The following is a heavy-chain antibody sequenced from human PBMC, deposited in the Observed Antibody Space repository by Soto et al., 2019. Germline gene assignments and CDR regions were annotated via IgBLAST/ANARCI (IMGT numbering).Heavy chain of an antibody. D-gene: IGHD6-13*01. Sequence: SETLSLTCTVSGGSIRSRAYYLGWVRQPPGKGLEWIGSMYYSGITYYNLSLKSRVTISIDTSETQFSLRLTSVTAADTAHYYCATTSGLAPGGSFDYWGQGTLVTVSS. CDR2: MYYSGIT. J-gene: IGHJ4*02. CDR3: ATTSGLAPGGSFDY. V-gene: IGHV4-39*01. CDR1: GGSIRSRAYY.